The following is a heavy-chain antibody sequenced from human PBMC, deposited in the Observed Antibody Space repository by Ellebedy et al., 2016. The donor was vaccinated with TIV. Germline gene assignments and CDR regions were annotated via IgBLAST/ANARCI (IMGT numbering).Heavy chain of an antibody. J-gene: IGHJ4*02. CDR1: GYTFISYA. D-gene: IGHD5-12*01. V-gene: IGHV7-4-1*02. CDR3: ARWDIADY. CDR2: INTNTGNP. Sequence: ASVKVSCKASGYTFISYAMNWVRQAPAHGLDWMGWINTNTGNPTYAQGFTGRFVFSLDSSVSTAYLQISSLKAEDTAVYYCARWDIADYWGQGTLVTVSS.